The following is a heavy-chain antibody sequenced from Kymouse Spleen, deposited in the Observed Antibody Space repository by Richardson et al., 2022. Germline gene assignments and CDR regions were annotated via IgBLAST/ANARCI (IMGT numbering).Heavy chain of an antibody. D-gene: IGHD1-7*01. CDR2: ISYDGSNK. V-gene: IGHV3-30*18. J-gene: IGHJ4*02. Sequence: QVQLVESGGGVVQPGRSLRLSCAASGFTFSSYGMHWVRQAPGKGLEWVAVISYDGSNKYYADSVKGRFTISRDNSKNTLYLQMNSLRAEDTAVYYCAKGLTGTTGPLFDYWGQGTLVTVSS. CDR1: GFTFSSYG. CDR3: AKGLTGTTGPLFDY.